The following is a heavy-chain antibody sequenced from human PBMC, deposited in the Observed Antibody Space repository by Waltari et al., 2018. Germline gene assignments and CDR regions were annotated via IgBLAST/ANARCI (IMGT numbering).Heavy chain of an antibody. CDR1: GFSLSTSGVG. V-gene: IGHV2-5*01. CDR2: IYWNDDK. Sequence: QITLKESGPTLVKPTQTLTLTCTFSGFSLSTSGVGVGWIRQPPGKALEWLALIYWNDDKRYSPSLKSRLTITKDTSKNQVVLTMTNMDPVDTATYYCARRGGDAEYFQHWGQGTLVTVSS. J-gene: IGHJ1*01. CDR3: ARRGGDAEYFQH. D-gene: IGHD4-17*01.